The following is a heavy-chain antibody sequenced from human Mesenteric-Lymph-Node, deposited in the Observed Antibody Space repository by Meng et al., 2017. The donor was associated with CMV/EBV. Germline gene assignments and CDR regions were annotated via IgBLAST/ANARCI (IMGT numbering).Heavy chain of an antibody. V-gene: IGHV1-8*01. CDR2: MNPNSGNT. D-gene: IGHD6-19*01. CDR1: GYTFTTYD. CDR3: ARVGWEYYYYGMDV. J-gene: IGHJ6*02. Sequence: ASVKVSCKASGYTFTTYDINWVRQATGQGLEWMGWMNPNSGNTGYAQKFQGRVTMTRNTSISTAYMELSRLRSDDTAVYYCARVGWEYYYYGMDVWGQGTTVTVSS.